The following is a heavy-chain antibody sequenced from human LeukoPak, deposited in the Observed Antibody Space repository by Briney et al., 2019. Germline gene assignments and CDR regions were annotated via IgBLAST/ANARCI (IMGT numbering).Heavy chain of an antibody. CDR3: ASSSGSYSPFDY. V-gene: IGHV4-4*07. J-gene: IGHJ4*02. CDR1: GGSISSYY. D-gene: IGHD1-26*01. CDR2: IYTSGST. Sequence: SETLSLTCTVSGGSISSYYWSWIRQPAGKGLEWIGRIYTSGSTNYNPSLKSRVTMSVDTSKNQFSPKLSSVTAADTAVYYCASSSGSYSPFDYWGQGTLVTVSS.